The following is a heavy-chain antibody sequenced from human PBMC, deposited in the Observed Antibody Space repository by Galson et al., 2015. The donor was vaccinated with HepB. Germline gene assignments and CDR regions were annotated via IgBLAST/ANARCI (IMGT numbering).Heavy chain of an antibody. CDR2: ISGDGSST. CDR3: ARSHYYGSESYAFDI. CDR1: GFTFSSYW. Sequence: SLRLSCAASGFTFSSYWMHWVRQAPGKGLVWVSRISGDGSSTSYADSVKGRFTISRDNAKNTLYLQMNSLRAEDTAVYYCARSHYYGSESYAFDIWGQGTMVTVSS. V-gene: IGHV3-74*01. D-gene: IGHD3-10*01. J-gene: IGHJ3*02.